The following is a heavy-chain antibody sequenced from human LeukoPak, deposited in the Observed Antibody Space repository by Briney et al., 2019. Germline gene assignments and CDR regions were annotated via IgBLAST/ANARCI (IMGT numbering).Heavy chain of an antibody. CDR2: IRSDGSGT. D-gene: IGHD3-3*01. J-gene: IGHJ4*02. V-gene: IGHV3-74*01. CDR1: GFTFSRYW. CDR3: ARGLLAPYY. Sequence: SGGSLRLSCAASGFTFSRYWIHWVRQAPGKGLVWVSRIRSDGSGTDYADSVKGRFTISRDNAKDTLYLQMNSLRDEDTAVYYCARGLLAPYYWGQGTLVTVSS.